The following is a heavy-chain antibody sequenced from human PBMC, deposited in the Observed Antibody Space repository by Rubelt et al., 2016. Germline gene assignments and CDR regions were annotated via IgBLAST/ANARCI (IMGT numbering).Heavy chain of an antibody. CDR1: GGSISSSSYY. J-gene: IGHJ4*02. CDR3: ARFAAHDYGGKVY. Sequence: QLQLQESGPGLVKPSETLSLTCTVSGGSISSSSYYWGWIRQPPGKGLEWIGEINHSGSTNYNPYPKGWCSISVDTSKNQVSLKRSSVTAADTAVYYCARFAAHDYGGKVYWGQGTLVTVSS. V-gene: IGHV4-39*07. D-gene: IGHD4-23*01. CDR2: INHSGST.